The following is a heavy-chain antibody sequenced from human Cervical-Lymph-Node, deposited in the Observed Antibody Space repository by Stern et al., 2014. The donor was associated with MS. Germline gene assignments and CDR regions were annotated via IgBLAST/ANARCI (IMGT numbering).Heavy chain of an antibody. CDR1: GGTFSTYP. CDR3: ASLAVAAIQPNN. CDR2: IIPIFGSS. D-gene: IGHD6-19*01. V-gene: IGHV1-69*01. J-gene: IGHJ4*02. Sequence: VQLLQSGAEVKKPGSSVKVSCKASGGTFSTYPISWVRQAPGQGLEWMGGIIPIFGSSNYAQKFQGRVTISADESTRTAYMELSSLRSEDSAVYYCASLAVAAIQPNNWGQGTQVTVSS.